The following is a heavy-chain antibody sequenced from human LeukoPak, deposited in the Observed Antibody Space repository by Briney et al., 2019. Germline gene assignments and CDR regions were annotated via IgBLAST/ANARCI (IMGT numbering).Heavy chain of an antibody. Sequence: SETLSLTCTVPDGSISNYFWSWIRQPPGKGLEWIGYIYYTGMTNSNPSLKSRVTISMDTSKNQLSLNLRSVTAADTAIYYCARHGRMVIMSKFSTGIDQWGQGTSVTVSS. CDR1: DGSISNYF. D-gene: IGHD2-8*01. V-gene: IGHV4-59*08. J-gene: IGHJ4*02. CDR2: IYYTGMT. CDR3: ARHGRMVIMSKFSTGIDQ.